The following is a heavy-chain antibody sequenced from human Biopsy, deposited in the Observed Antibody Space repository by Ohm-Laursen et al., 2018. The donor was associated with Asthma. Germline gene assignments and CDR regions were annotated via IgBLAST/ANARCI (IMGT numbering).Heavy chain of an antibody. CDR3: ARLADCSGGACYSYGWFDP. V-gene: IGHV4-59*07. CDR1: GGSIRSHD. D-gene: IGHD2-15*01. J-gene: IGHJ5*02. Sequence: SDTLSLTCTVSGGSIRSHDWTWIRLPPGKGLEYIGDVSHTGSANYNPSLKSRVTTSLDTSKNQFSLRLTSVTPADTAVYYCARLADCSGGACYSYGWFDPWGHGTRVTVSS. CDR2: VSHTGSA.